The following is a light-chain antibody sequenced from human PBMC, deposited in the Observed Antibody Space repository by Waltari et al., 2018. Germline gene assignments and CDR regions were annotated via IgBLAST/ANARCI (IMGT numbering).Light chain of an antibody. V-gene: IGLV6-57*01. J-gene: IGLJ3*02. Sequence: NFMLTQPHSVSESPGTTVTISRTRSSGSIPSTSVPGYQQLPGSSPTPVIFEDDQRPSGVPDRFSCSIDSSSNSASLTISGLKTEDEADYYCQSYDSSDLWVFGGGTRLTVL. CDR2: EDD. CDR1: SGSIPSTS. CDR3: QSYDSSDLWV.